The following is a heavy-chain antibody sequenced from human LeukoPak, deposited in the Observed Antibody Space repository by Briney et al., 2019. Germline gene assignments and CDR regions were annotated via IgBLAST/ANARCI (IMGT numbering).Heavy chain of an antibody. CDR2: ISSSGSTI. Sequence: PGGSLRLSCAASGFTFSSYEMNWVRQAPGKGLEWVSYISSSGSTIYYADSVKGRFTISRDNAKNSLYLQMNSLRAEDTAVYYCARVTDFDWLPVGYNWFDPWGQGTLVTVSS. CDR1: GFTFSSYE. D-gene: IGHD3-9*01. V-gene: IGHV3-48*03. J-gene: IGHJ5*02. CDR3: ARVTDFDWLPVGYNWFDP.